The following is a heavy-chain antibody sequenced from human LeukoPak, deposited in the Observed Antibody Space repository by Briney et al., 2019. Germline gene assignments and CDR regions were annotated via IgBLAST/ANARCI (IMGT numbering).Heavy chain of an antibody. Sequence: GESLKISCKGSGYSFTNYWIGWVRQMPGKGLEWLGTIYPGDSDTRYSPSFQGQVTISADNSISTAYLQWSSLKASDTAIYYCVSVHNYYDSSGYWNFDYWGQGTLVTVSS. CDR1: GYSFTNYW. CDR3: VSVHNYYDSSGYWNFDY. D-gene: IGHD3-22*01. J-gene: IGHJ4*02. V-gene: IGHV5-51*01. CDR2: IYPGDSDT.